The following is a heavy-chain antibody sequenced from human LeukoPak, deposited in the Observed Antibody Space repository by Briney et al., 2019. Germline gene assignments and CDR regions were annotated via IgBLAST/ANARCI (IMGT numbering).Heavy chain of an antibody. CDR3: ARAWGDYYDSSGYSIANWFDP. V-gene: IGHV3-48*01. D-gene: IGHD3-22*01. CDR2: ISSSSNTK. J-gene: IGHJ5*02. Sequence: GGSLRLSCAASGFTFSSYSMNWVRQAPGKGLEWVSYISSSSNTKYCADSVKGRFSISRDNAKNSLSLQMNSLRAEDTAVYYCARAWGDYYDSSGYSIANWFDPWGQGTLVTVSS. CDR1: GFTFSSYS.